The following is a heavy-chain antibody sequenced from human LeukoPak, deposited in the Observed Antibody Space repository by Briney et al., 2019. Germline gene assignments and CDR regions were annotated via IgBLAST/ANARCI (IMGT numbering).Heavy chain of an antibody. Sequence: SQTLSLTCTVSGGSISSGGYYWSWIRQHPGKGLEWIGYIYYSGSTYYNPSLKSRVTISVDTSKNQLSLKLSPVTAADTAVYYCARDSDYYRSGSYFGYYYYGMDVWGQGTTVTVSS. D-gene: IGHD3-10*01. CDR3: ARDSDYYRSGSYFGYYYYGMDV. CDR2: IYYSGST. V-gene: IGHV4-31*03. J-gene: IGHJ6*02. CDR1: GGSISSGGYY.